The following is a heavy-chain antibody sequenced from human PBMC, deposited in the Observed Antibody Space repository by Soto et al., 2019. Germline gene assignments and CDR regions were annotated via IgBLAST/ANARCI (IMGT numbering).Heavy chain of an antibody. D-gene: IGHD3-9*01. V-gene: IGHV3-15*01. CDR3: TTGIYYDILTGYHNVAY. Sequence: PVGSLRLSCVASGFNLSHPWMTWVRQAAGKGLEWVGRIKSKTDGGTADYAAPVKGRVTISRDDSKNTVYLQMNSLKTEDTAVYYCTTGIYYDILTGYHNVAYWGQGALVTVSS. CDR1: GFNLSHPW. CDR2: IKSKTDGGTA. J-gene: IGHJ4*02.